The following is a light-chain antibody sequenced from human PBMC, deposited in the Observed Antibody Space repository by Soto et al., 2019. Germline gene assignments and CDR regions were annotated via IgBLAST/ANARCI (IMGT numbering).Light chain of an antibody. V-gene: IGKV3-15*01. CDR1: QSVGTN. CDR2: GTS. Sequence: EIVMTQSPSTLSVSPGERATLSCRPSQSVGTNLAWFQQKPGQAPRLLIYGTSTRATGIPARFSGSGSGTEFTLTISRLQSEDFAVYYCQQYKNWPPITFGGGTKVDI. J-gene: IGKJ4*01. CDR3: QQYKNWPPIT.